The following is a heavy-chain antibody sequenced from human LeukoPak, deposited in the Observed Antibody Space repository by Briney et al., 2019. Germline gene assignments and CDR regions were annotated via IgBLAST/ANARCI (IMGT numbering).Heavy chain of an antibody. CDR2: ISSNGGST. J-gene: IGHJ4*02. CDR1: GFTFSAYA. CDR3: WVPIAVAGLDGVDY. D-gene: IGHD6-19*01. V-gene: IGHV3-64D*06. Sequence: PGGSLRLSCSASGFTFSAYAMHWVRQAPGKGLEYVSAISSNGGSTYYADSVKGRFAISRDNSKNTLFLQVTRLRVEDTAVYYCWVPIAVAGLDGVDYWGQGTLVTVSS.